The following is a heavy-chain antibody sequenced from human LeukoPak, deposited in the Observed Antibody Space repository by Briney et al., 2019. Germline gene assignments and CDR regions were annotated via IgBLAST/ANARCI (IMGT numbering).Heavy chain of an antibody. V-gene: IGHV3-30*18. Sequence: TGGSLRLSCAASGFTFSSYGMHWVRQAPAKGLEWVAIISYDGSNKYYADSAKGRFTISRDNSKNTLYLQMSSLRAEDTAVYYCAKSTTVTQRGYFDYWGQGTLVTVSS. CDR1: GFTFSSYG. CDR2: ISYDGSNK. J-gene: IGHJ4*02. CDR3: AKSTTVTQRGYFDY. D-gene: IGHD4-17*01.